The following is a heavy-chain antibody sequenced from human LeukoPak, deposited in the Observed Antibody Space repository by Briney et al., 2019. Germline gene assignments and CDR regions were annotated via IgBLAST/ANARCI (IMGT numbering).Heavy chain of an antibody. D-gene: IGHD2-15*01. CDR3: AKDVGYCYGDSCSFFDY. V-gene: IGHV3-23*01. Sequence: GGSLRLSCAASGFGFSNYGMTWVPQAPGEGLEWVSTISAGGENTHYADSVKGRFTISRDNSKNTLYLQMNSLRAEDTALYYCAKDVGYCYGDSCSFFDYWGQGTLVAVSS. J-gene: IGHJ4*02. CDR2: ISAGGENT. CDR1: GFGFSNYG.